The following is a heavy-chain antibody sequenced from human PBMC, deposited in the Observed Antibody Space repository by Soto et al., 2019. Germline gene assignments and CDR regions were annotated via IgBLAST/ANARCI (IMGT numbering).Heavy chain of an antibody. CDR2: IIPISGTA. D-gene: IGHD1-1*01. Sequence: QVQLVQSGAEVKKPGSSVKVSCKASGGTFSSYAISWVRQAPGQGLEWMGGIIPISGTANYAQKFQGRVPITADESTSTAYMELSSLRSEDTAVYYCATCTNWNDYFDYWGQGTLVTVSS. CDR3: ATCTNWNDYFDY. J-gene: IGHJ4*02. CDR1: GGTFSSYA. V-gene: IGHV1-69*12.